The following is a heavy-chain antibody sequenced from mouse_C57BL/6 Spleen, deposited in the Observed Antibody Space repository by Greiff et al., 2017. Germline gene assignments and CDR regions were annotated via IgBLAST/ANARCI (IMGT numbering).Heavy chain of an antibody. CDR2: IYPGSGST. J-gene: IGHJ2*01. CDR1: GYTFTSYW. D-gene: IGHD1-1*01. V-gene: IGHV1-55*01. CDR3: ARYYGSSYCDY. Sequence: QVQLQQPGAELVKPGASVKMSCKASGYTFTSYWITWVKQRPGQGLEWMGDIYPGSGSTNYNEKFKSKATLPVDTSSSTAYMQLSSLTSEDSAVYYGARYYGSSYCDYWGQGTTLTVSS.